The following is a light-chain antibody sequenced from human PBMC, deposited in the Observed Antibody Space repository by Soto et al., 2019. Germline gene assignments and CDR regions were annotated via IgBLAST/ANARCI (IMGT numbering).Light chain of an antibody. CDR1: QSFGTN. Sequence: EIVMTQSPATVSVSPGDTATLSCRASQSFGTNLAWYQLKPGQAPKLFIYGASSRATGIPDRFSGSGSGTDFTLTISRLEPEDFAVYICQQYGTSPRTFGQGTRLEI. J-gene: IGKJ5*01. V-gene: IGKV3-20*01. CDR2: GAS. CDR3: QQYGTSPRT.